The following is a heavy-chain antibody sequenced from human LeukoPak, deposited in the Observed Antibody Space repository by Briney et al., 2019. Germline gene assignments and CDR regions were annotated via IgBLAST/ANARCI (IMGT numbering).Heavy chain of an antibody. CDR3: ARVSIVVVPAAPAD. J-gene: IGHJ4*02. V-gene: IGHV1-2*02. CDR1: GYTFTGYY. Sequence: RASVKVSCKASGYTFTGYYMHWVRQAPGQGLEWMGWINPNSGGTNYAQKFQGRVTMTRDTSISTAYMELSRLRSDDTAVYYCARVSIVVVPAAPADWGQGTLVTVSS. CDR2: INPNSGGT. D-gene: IGHD2-2*01.